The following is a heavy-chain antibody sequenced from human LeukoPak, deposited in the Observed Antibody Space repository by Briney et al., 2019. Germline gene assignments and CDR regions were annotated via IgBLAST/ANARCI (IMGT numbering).Heavy chain of an antibody. CDR3: TTEVWQWELLIDAFDI. CDR1: GFTFSNAW. CDR2: IKSKTDGGTT. D-gene: IGHD1-26*01. Sequence: GGSLRLSCAASGFTFSNAWMSWVRQAPGKGLEWVGRIKSKTDGGTTDYAAPVKGRFTISRDDLKNTLYLQMNSLKTEDTAVYYCTTEVWQWELLIDAFDIWGQGTMVTVSS. J-gene: IGHJ3*02. V-gene: IGHV3-15*01.